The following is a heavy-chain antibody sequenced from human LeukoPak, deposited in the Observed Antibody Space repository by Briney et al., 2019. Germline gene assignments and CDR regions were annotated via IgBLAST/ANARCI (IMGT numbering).Heavy chain of an antibody. J-gene: IGHJ6*03. CDR3: ARLGSVGYYNYQYMDI. V-gene: IGHV4-34*01. CDR1: GGSFSDYY. Sequence: SETLSLTCAVYGGSFSDYYWSWIRQPPGKGLEWIGEINHIGNTNYDPSLRSRVTISVDTSKNQFSLSLTSATAADTAVYFCARLGSVGYYNYQYMDIWGNGTTVTVSS. CDR2: INHIGNT. D-gene: IGHD3-10*01.